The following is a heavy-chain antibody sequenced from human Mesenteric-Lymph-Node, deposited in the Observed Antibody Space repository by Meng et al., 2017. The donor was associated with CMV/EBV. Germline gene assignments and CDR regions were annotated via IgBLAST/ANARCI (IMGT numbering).Heavy chain of an antibody. Sequence: GESLKISCAASGFTFSSYGMHWVRQAPGKGLEWVAVIAYDGSSDYYADSVKGRFTISRDNSKNSLYLQMNSLRTEDTALYYCAKDISDYYYGMDVWGQGTTVTVSS. V-gene: IGHV3-30*19. CDR2: IAYDGSSD. CDR1: GFTFSSYG. D-gene: IGHD3-9*01. CDR3: AKDISDYYYGMDV. J-gene: IGHJ6*02.